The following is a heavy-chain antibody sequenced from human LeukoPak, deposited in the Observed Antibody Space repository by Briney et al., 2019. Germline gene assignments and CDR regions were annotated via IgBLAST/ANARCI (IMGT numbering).Heavy chain of an antibody. D-gene: IGHD1-26*01. J-gene: IGHJ4*02. V-gene: IGHV3-9*02. Sequence: GSSLRLSCAASGFISDNYAMHLVREAPGKGPEWVSGISWKGGAVGYADSVKGRCTISRDNAGNSLYLQLNRLRPEDTAYYYCAKGLVRPVGATHFDFWGQGTLVTVSS. CDR3: AKGLVRPVGATHFDF. CDR2: ISWKGGAV. CDR1: GFISDNYA.